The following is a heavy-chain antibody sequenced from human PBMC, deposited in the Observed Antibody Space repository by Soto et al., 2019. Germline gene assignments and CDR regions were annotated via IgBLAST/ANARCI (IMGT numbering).Heavy chain of an antibody. V-gene: IGHV1-2*04. CDR1: GYTFTGYY. J-gene: IGHJ5*02. D-gene: IGHD3-3*01. CDR2: FNPNSGGT. CDR3: ARDGRPAYDFWSGYYSGNWFDP. Sequence: GASVKVSCKASGYTFTGYYMHWVRQAPGQGLEWMGWFNPNSGGTNYAQKFQGWVTMTRDTSISTAYMELSRLRSDDTAVYYCARDGRPAYDFWSGYYSGNWFDPWGQGTLVTVSS.